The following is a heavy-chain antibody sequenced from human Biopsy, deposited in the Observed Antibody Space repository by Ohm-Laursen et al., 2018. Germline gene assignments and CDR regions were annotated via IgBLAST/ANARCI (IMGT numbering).Heavy chain of an antibody. Sequence: GASVKVSCKASGYTFTGQYLHWVRQVPGQGLEWLGGNIPILGTGNYAQKFQDRVTVAADTSTSTATMELRSLRSDDTAVYYCATKLTGYFHHWGQGTLVIVSS. CDR2: NIPILGTG. D-gene: IGHD3-9*01. CDR3: ATKLTGYFHH. V-gene: IGHV1-69*06. CDR1: GYTFTGQY. J-gene: IGHJ1*01.